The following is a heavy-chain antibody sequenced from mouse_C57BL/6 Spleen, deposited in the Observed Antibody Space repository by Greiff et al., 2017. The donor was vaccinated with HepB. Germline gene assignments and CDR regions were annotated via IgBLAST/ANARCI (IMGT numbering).Heavy chain of an antibody. V-gene: IGHV1-82*01. CDR3: AREDPFFAMDY. CDR1: GYAFSSSW. CDR2: IYPGDGDT. J-gene: IGHJ4*01. Sequence: VQLQEPGPELVKPGASVKISCKASGYAFSSSWMNWVKQRPGKGLEWIGRIYPGDGDTNYNGKFKGKATLTADKSSSTAYMQLSSLTSEDSAVYYCAREDPFFAMDYWGQGTSVTVSS.